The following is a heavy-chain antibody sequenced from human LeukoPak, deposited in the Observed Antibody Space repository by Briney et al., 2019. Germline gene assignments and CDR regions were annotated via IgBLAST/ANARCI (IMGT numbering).Heavy chain of an antibody. CDR1: GFIFRNYW. V-gene: IGHV3-7*02. CDR2: INHDGGDK. CDR3: TITGGPTVTAFDL. Sequence: GGSVRLSCVASGFIFRNYWMSWVRQAPGKGLEWVANINHDGGDKNYVDSVKGRFTISRDNAKSSLYLQMNSLRVEDTAVYYCTITGGPTVTAFDLWGQGTLVTVSS. D-gene: IGHD4-17*01. J-gene: IGHJ4*02.